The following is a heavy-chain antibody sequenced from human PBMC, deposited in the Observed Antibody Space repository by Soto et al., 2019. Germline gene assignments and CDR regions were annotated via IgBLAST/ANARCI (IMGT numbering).Heavy chain of an antibody. J-gene: IGHJ5*02. CDR1: GFTFSSYG. CDR2: ISYDGSNK. D-gene: IGHD1-1*01. Sequence: QVQLVESGGGVVQPGRSLRLSCAASGFTFSSYGMHWVRQAPGKGLEWVAVISYDGSNKYYADSVKGRFTISRDNSKNTLYLQMNSLRAEDTAVYYCAKARRSTGINWFEPWGQGTLVTVSS. CDR3: AKARRSTGINWFEP. V-gene: IGHV3-30*18.